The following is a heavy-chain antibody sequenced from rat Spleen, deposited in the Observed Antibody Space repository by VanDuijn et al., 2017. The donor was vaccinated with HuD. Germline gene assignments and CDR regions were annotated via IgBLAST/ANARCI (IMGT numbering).Heavy chain of an antibody. Sequence: EVQLQESGPGLVKPSQSLSLTCSVTGYSITSSYRWNWIRKFPGNKLEWMGYINSAGSTNYNPSLKSRISISRDTSKNQFFLQVNSVTTEDTAMYFCARADISAISTDGIWGQGVMVTVSS. CDR1: GYSITSSYR. V-gene: IGHV3-3*01. D-gene: IGHD1-2*01. J-gene: IGHJ2*01. CDR2: INSAGST. CDR3: ARADISAISTDGI.